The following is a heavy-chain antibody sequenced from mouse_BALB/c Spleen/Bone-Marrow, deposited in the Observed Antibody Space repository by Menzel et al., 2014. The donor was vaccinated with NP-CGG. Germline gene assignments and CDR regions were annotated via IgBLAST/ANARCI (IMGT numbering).Heavy chain of an antibody. Sequence: VQVVESGPGLVAPSQRLSITCTVSGFSLTSYGVHWVRQPPGKGLEWLVVIWSDGSTTYNSALKSRLSISKDNSKSQVFLKMNSLQTDDTAMYYCARSSPTTWAMDYWGQGTSVTVSS. D-gene: IGHD2-12*01. CDR2: IWSDGST. CDR3: ARSSPTTWAMDY. CDR1: GFSLTSYG. J-gene: IGHJ4*01. V-gene: IGHV2-6*02.